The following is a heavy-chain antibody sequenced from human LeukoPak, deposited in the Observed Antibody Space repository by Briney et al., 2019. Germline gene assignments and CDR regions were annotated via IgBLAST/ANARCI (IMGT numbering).Heavy chain of an antibody. D-gene: IGHD3-22*01. J-gene: IGHJ5*02. Sequence: GGSLRLSCAASGFTFSNYGMSWVRQAPGKGLEWVSAISGSGGSTYYADSVKGRFTISRDDSKNTLYLQMNSLRAEDTAVYYCAKDGGPYYYDSSGSRTPEFDPWGQGTLVTVSS. CDR2: ISGSGGST. CDR1: GFTFSNYG. CDR3: AKDGGPYYYDSSGSRTPEFDP. V-gene: IGHV3-23*01.